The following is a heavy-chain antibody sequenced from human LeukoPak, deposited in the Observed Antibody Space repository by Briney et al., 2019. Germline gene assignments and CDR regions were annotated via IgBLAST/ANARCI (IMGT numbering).Heavy chain of an antibody. CDR2: ISGSDGST. Sequence: GGSLRLSCAASGFTFSSSAMSWGRQAPGKGLEWVSAISGSDGSTYYGDSVKGQFTISRDNPKNTLYLQMNSLRSDDTAVYYCANPYDTSGYYYGRFDYWGQGTLVTVSS. D-gene: IGHD3-22*01. J-gene: IGHJ4*02. CDR1: GFTFSSSA. V-gene: IGHV3-23*01. CDR3: ANPYDTSGYYYGRFDY.